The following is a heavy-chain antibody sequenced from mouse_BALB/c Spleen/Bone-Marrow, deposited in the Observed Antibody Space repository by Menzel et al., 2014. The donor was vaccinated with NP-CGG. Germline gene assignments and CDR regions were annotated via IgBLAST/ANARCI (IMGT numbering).Heavy chain of an antibody. D-gene: IGHD1-1*01. CDR2: INPSTGYT. J-gene: IGHJ2*01. CDR1: GYTFTSYW. Sequence: QVQLQQSGAELAKPGASVMMSCKASGYTFTSYWMHWVKQRPGQALEWIGYINPSTGYTEFNQKFKDKATLTADKSSSTAYMHLSSLTSEDSAVYYCARGATVVARYFDSWGQGTTPTVSS. CDR3: ARGATVVARYFDS. V-gene: IGHV1-7*01.